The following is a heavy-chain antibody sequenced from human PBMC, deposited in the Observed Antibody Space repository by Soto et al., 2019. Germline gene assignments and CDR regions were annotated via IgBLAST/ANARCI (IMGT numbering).Heavy chain of an antibody. Sequence: GASVKVSCKASGYTFTSYGISWVRQAPGQGLEWMGWISAYNGNTNYAQKLQGRVTMTRDTSISTAYMELSSLRSEDTAVYYCAKGPYYYGSGGPRLCYYYMDVWGKGTTVTVSS. CDR3: AKGPYYYGSGGPRLCYYYMDV. J-gene: IGHJ6*03. CDR2: ISAYNGNT. V-gene: IGHV1-18*01. CDR1: GYTFTSYG. D-gene: IGHD3-10*01.